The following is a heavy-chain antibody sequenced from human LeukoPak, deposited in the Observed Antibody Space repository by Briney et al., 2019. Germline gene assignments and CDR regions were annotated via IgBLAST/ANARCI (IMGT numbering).Heavy chain of an antibody. J-gene: IGHJ4*02. CDR1: GFTFSNAW. D-gene: IGHD2-8*01. V-gene: IGHV3-15*01. CDR3: TTGTDCPDAVCPDY. Sequence: GGSLRLSCAASGFTFSNAWMSWVRQAPGKGLEWVGRIKRKTDGATTDYAAAVKGRFTISRDDSKNTLYLQMNSLKTEDTALYYCTTGTDCPDAVCPDYWGQGTLVTVSS. CDR2: IKRKTDGATT.